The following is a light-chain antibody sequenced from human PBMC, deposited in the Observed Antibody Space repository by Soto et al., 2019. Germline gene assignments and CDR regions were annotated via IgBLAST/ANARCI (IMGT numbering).Light chain of an antibody. CDR1: SSDVGNYNL. V-gene: IGLV2-14*02. Sequence: QSALTQPASVSGSPGQSITISCTGTSSDVGNYNLVSWYQQYPGKAPKLMIYEGGKRPSGVSNRFSGSKSGNTASLTFSGLQDEDAADYYCCSVAMRSTWIFGGGTKLTVL. CDR2: EGG. J-gene: IGLJ2*01. CDR3: CSVAMRSTWI.